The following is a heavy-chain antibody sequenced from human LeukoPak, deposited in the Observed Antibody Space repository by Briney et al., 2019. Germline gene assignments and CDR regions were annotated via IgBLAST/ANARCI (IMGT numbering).Heavy chain of an antibody. CDR2: IYHSGST. CDR1: GYSISSGYY. D-gene: IGHD4-17*01. V-gene: IGHV4-38-2*02. Sequence: SETLSLTCTVSGYSISSGYYWGWIRQPPGKGLEWIGSIYHSGSTYYNPSLKSRVTISVDTSKNQFSLKLSSVTAADTAVYYCARGLNRNDYGDYGYWGQGTLVTVSP. CDR3: ARGLNRNDYGDYGY. J-gene: IGHJ4*02.